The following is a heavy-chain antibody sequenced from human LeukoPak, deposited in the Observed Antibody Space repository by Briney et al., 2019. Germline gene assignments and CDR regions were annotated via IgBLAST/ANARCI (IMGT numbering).Heavy chain of an antibody. J-gene: IGHJ3*02. Sequence: PSETLSLTCTVSGGSISSYYWSWIRQPPGKGLEWIGYIYYSGSTNYNPSLKSRVTISVDTSKNQFSLKLSSVTAADTAVYYCASTLYSRDAFDIWGQGTMVTVSS. CDR3: ASTLYSRDAFDI. CDR2: IYYSGST. D-gene: IGHD6-13*01. V-gene: IGHV4-59*08. CDR1: GGSISSYY.